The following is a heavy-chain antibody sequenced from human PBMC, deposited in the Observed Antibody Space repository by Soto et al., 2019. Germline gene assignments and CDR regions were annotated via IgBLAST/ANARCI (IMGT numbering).Heavy chain of an antibody. CDR3: ARDRRWLQFRYFDY. J-gene: IGHJ4*02. CDR2: IYYSGST. CDR1: GGSISSGGYY. D-gene: IGHD5-12*01. Sequence: PSETLSLTCTVSGGSISSGGYYWSWIRQHPGKGLEWIGYIYYSGSTYYNQSLKSRVTISVDTSKNQFSLKLSSVTAADTAVYYCARDRRWLQFRYFDYWGQGTLVTVSS. V-gene: IGHV4-31*03.